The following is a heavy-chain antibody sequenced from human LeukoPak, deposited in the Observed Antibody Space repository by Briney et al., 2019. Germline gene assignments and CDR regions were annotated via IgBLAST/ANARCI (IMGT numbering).Heavy chain of an antibody. CDR1: GGSFSGYY. D-gene: IGHD4-17*01. J-gene: IGHJ6*02. CDR2: IYYSGST. Sequence: PSETLSLTCSVYGGSFSGYYWSWIRQPPGKGLEWIGSIYYSGSTYYNPSLKSRVTISVDTSKNQFSLKLSSVTAADTAVYYCASTVGNYYYYGMDVWGQGTTVTVSS. V-gene: IGHV4-39*01. CDR3: ASTVGNYYYYGMDV.